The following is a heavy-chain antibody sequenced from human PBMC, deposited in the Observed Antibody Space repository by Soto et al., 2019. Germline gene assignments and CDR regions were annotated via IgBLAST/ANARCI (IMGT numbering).Heavy chain of an antibody. CDR3: ARHVADIMVRGGGGFDV. Sequence: EVQLVQSGTEGKKPGESLKISCQGSGYIFSNYWIAWVRQVPGKGLEWMGIIYPRNSDARYSPPFQGQVTISADESTSTVYLQWATLKASDTATYYCARHVADIMVRGGGGFDVWGQGTMVTVSS. CDR2: IYPRNSDA. J-gene: IGHJ3*01. D-gene: IGHD3-10*01. CDR1: GYIFSNYW. V-gene: IGHV5-51*01.